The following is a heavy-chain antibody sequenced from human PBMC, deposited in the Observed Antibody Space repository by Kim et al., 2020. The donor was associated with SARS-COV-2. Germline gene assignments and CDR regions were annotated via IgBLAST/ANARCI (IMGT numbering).Heavy chain of an antibody. CDR1: GFMFSTQS. V-gene: IGHV3-48*04. CDR3: ARGRGTTMVATHAFDI. CDR2: IRSSGTIV. D-gene: IGHD3-10*01. J-gene: IGHJ3*02. Sequence: GGSLRLSCAASGFMFSTQSMNWVRQAPGKGLEWVAYIRSSGTIVYYADSVKGRVTISRDNAKNSLYLQMNTLRADDTAVYYCARGRGTTMVATHAFDIWGQGTRVTVSS.